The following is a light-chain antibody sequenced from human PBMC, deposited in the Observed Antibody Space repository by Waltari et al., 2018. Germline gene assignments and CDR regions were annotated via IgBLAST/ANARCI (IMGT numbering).Light chain of an antibody. V-gene: IGKV3D-15*01. J-gene: IGKJ4*01. CDR1: ESVSVD. CDR3: QQYNDWPLLT. CDR2: GAD. Sequence: EVVMTQSPATLSVSPGDRATLSCRASESVSVDLAWYQQRPGQAPRLLVYGADTMETGVPARFSGRGSGTEFTLTISSLQSEDFAVYYCQQYNDWPLLTFGGGTRVEIK.